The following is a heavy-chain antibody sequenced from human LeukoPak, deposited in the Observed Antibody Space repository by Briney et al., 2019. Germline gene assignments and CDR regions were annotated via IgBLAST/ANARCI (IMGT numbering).Heavy chain of an antibody. CDR3: ARGEDTAMVNDYFDY. V-gene: IGHV3-48*01. CDR1: GFTFSSYG. J-gene: IGHJ4*02. Sequence: GGSLRLSCAASGFTFSSYGMHWVRQAPGKGLEWVSYISSSSSTIYYADSVKGRFTISRDNAKNSLYLQMNSLRAEDTAVYYCARGEDTAMVNDYFDYWGQGTLVTVSS. D-gene: IGHD5-18*01. CDR2: ISSSSSTI.